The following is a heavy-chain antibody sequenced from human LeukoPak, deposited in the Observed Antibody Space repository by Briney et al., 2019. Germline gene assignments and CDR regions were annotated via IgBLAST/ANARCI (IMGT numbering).Heavy chain of an antibody. CDR1: GFTFNSYA. D-gene: IGHD4-17*01. J-gene: IGHJ4*02. V-gene: IGHV3-30*04. Sequence: PGGSLRLSCAASGFTFNSYAMSWVRQAPGKGLEWVAVISYDGSEGYHADSVKGRFTISRDNSKNTLYLQTNSLRAEDTAVYFCAKDWGHVDYVSLFDFWGQGTQVTVSS. CDR3: AKDWGHVDYVSLFDF. CDR2: ISYDGSEG.